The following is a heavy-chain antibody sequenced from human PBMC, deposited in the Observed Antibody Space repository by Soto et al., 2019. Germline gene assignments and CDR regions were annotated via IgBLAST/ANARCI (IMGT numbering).Heavy chain of an antibody. V-gene: IGHV1-69*06. D-gene: IGHD2-15*01. CDR3: VREGCSGGSCYPDYYYGIVV. J-gene: IGHJ6*02. CDR2: IIPIFGTA. CDR1: GGTFSSYA. Sequence: SVKVSCKASGGTFSSYAISWVRQAPGQGLEWMGGIIPIFGTANYAQKFQGRVTITADKSTSTAYMGLSSLRSEDTAVYYCVREGCSGGSCYPDYYYGIVVWGQGTRVTGSS.